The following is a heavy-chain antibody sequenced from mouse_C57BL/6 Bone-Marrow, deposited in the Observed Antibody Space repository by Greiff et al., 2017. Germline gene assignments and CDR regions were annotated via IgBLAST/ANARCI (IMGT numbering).Heavy chain of an antibody. CDR3: SRQVTTVLATKYFDV. V-gene: IGHV5-9*01. J-gene: IGHJ1*03. CDR1: GFTFSSYT. Sequence: EVQVVESGGGLVKPGGSLKLSCAASGFTFSSYTMSWVRQTPEKRLQWVAAISGGGGNTYYPDSVKGRFTISRDNDKNILYLHKSSLSSEYTALYYCSRQVTTVLATKYFDVWGTGTTVTVSS. CDR2: ISGGGGNT. D-gene: IGHD1-1*01.